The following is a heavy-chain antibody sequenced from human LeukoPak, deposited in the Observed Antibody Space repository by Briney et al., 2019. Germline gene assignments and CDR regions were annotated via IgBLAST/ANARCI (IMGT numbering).Heavy chain of an antibody. CDR2: ISSSSSTT. CDR1: GFNFNNAW. Sequence: GGSLRLSCAASGFNFNNAWMSWVRQAPGKGLEWVSYISSSSSTTYYADSVKGRFTISRDNAKNSLYLQMNSLRAEDTAVYYCASSTTVTTYDAFDIWGQGTMVTVSS. V-gene: IGHV3-48*04. D-gene: IGHD4-17*01. J-gene: IGHJ3*02. CDR3: ASSTTVTTYDAFDI.